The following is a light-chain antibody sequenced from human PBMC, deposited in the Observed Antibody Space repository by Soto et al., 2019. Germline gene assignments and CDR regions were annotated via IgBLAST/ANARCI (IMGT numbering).Light chain of an antibody. CDR1: QSLSTNS. V-gene: IGKV3-20*01. CDR2: AAS. Sequence: EIVLTQSPGTLSLSPGERATLSCRASQSLSTNSLAWYQQKPGQTPRLLIYAASTRDTDIPDRFNGSGSGTDFALTIRRMETEDFAMYYCQQYDASPLTFGPGTKVDIK. J-gene: IGKJ3*01. CDR3: QQYDASPLT.